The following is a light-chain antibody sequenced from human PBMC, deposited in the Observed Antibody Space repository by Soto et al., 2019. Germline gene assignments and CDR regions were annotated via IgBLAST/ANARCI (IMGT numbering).Light chain of an antibody. Sequence: EIVLTQSPGTLSLSPGERATLSCRSSQSVSNSYLAWYQQKPGQAPRLLIYDMSSRATGIPDRFSGSGSGKDFTLTISRLESEDFAVYYCQQYGISPTFGQGTKVEIK. CDR3: QQYGISPT. CDR2: DMS. V-gene: IGKV3-20*01. CDR1: QSVSNSY. J-gene: IGKJ1*01.